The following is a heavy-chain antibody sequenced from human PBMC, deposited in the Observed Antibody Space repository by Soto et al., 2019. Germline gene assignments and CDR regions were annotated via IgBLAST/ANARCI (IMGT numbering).Heavy chain of an antibody. D-gene: IGHD3-3*01. CDR3: AKDGVVEAVSLPEYDFWSGYWYFDL. V-gene: IGHV1-2*02. Sequence: ASVKVSCKASGYTFTGYYMHWVRQAPGQGLEWMGWINPNSGGTNYAQKFQGRVTMTRDTSISTAYMELSRLRSDDTAVYYCAKDGVVEAVSLPEYDFWSGYWYFDLWGRGTLVTVSS. CDR2: INPNSGGT. J-gene: IGHJ2*01. CDR1: GYTFTGYY.